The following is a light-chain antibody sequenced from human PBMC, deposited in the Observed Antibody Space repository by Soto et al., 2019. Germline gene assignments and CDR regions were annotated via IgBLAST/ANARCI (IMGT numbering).Light chain of an antibody. CDR2: AAS. CDR1: QGISNY. V-gene: IGKV1-27*01. J-gene: IGKJ4*01. CDR3: QKYISAPLLT. Sequence: DIPMTQSPSSLSASVGDRVTITCRASQGISNYLAWYQQKPGKVPKLLIYAASTLQSGVPSRFSGSGSGTDFTLTISRLQPEDVATYFCQKYISAPLLTFGGGTKVEIK.